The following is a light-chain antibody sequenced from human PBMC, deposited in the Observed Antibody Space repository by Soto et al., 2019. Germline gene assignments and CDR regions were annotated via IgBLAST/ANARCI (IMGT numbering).Light chain of an antibody. Sequence: QLVLTQPASVSGSPGQSITISCTGSSSDVGSYKYVSWYQQHPGKAPKLMIYEVTNRPSGVSNRFSGSKSGNTASLTISGRQAEDEADYYCSSYTNTITLIVFGSGTKRTVL. CDR1: SSDVGSYKY. V-gene: IGLV2-14*01. J-gene: IGLJ1*01. CDR2: EVT. CDR3: SSYTNTITLIV.